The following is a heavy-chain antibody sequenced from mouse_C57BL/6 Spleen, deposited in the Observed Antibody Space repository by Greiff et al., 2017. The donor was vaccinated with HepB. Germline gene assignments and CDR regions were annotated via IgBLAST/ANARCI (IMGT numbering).Heavy chain of an antibody. CDR3: ARRDGSSFSYAMDY. V-gene: IGHV1-85*01. J-gene: IGHJ4*01. CDR1: GYTFTSYD. D-gene: IGHD1-1*01. CDR2: IYPRDGST. Sequence: VQLVESGPELVKPGASVKLSCKASGYTFTSYDINWVKQRPGQGLEWIGWIYPRDGSTKYNEKFKGKATLTVDTSSSTAYMELHSLTSEDSAVYFCARRDGSSFSYAMDYWGQGTSVTVSS.